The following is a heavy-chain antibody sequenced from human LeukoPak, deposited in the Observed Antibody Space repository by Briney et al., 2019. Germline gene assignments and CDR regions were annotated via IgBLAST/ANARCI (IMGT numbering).Heavy chain of an antibody. CDR1: GGSISSDY. V-gene: IGHV4-4*09. CDR3: ARVDCSSISCWADAFGI. Sequence: SVTLSLTCTVSGGSISSDYWSWIRPPPAKGLECIGYIYTSGSTNYNPSFKSRVNISVDTSKNQFFLKLSFVTAADTAVYYCARVDCSSISCWADAFGIWGQGTMVTVSS. J-gene: IGHJ3*02. D-gene: IGHD2-2*01. CDR2: IYTSGST.